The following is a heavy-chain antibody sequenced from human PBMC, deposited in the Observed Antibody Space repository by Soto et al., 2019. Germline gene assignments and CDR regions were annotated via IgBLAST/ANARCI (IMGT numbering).Heavy chain of an antibody. D-gene: IGHD2-15*01. V-gene: IGHV1-69*13. CDR1: GVTFSSYA. Sequence: ASVKVSCEASGVTFSSYAISWDRHPPGHGLEWMGAIIPIFGTATSAQKFQASDTITADESTSTSYLELCRLSSQDTAAYHCAGDDGRYCSCGSCYTLFYWGAVAMLTV. CDR3: AGDDGRYCSCGSCYTLFY. J-gene: IGHJ4*02. CDR2: IIPIFGTA.